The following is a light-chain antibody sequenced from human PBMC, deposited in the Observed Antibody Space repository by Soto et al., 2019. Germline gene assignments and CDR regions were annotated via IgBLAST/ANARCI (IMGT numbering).Light chain of an antibody. CDR2: GAS. CDR1: QSVSSSY. V-gene: IGKV3-20*01. CDR3: QQYARSPPWT. Sequence: EIVFTRCPGPLPLWLGERATLACRASQSVSSSYLAWYQQKPGQAPRLLIYGASNRATGIPDRFSGSVSGTGFTLTISRLEPEDFAVYYFQQYARSPPWTFGQGTKVDIK. J-gene: IGKJ1*01.